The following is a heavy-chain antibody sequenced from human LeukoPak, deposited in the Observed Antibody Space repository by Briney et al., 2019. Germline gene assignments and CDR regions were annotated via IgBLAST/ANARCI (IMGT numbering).Heavy chain of an antibody. D-gene: IGHD1-26*01. J-gene: IGHJ4*02. CDR3: ARALEGATLSTFDY. CDR1: GFTFSSYS. Sequence: TGGSLRLSCAASGFTFSSYSMNWVRQAPGKGLEWVSSISTSSSYIYYAHSVKGRFTISRDNAKNSLYLQMDSLRAEDTAVYYCARALEGATLSTFDYWGQGTLVTVSS. V-gene: IGHV3-21*01. CDR2: ISTSSSYI.